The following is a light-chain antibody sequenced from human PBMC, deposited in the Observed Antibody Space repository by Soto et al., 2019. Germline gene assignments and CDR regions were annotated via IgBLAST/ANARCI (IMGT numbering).Light chain of an antibody. CDR1: QTIGSG. CDR3: QQYNDFQYT. Sequence: DIQITQSPSTLSASVGDGVTITCRASQTIGSGLAWYQQKPGKAPKLLIYKATNLQRGVPSRFSGSGSGTDFSLTISSLQPVDSATYYCQQYNDFQYTFGQGTKLEI. V-gene: IGKV1-5*03. J-gene: IGKJ2*01. CDR2: KAT.